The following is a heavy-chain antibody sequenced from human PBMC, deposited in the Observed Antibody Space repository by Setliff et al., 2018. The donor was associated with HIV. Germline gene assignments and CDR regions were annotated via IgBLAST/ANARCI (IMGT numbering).Heavy chain of an antibody. CDR2: ISASKGNT. V-gene: IGHV1-18*01. CDR3: ARDQGFWSGFTYNYYMDV. J-gene: IGHJ6*03. CDR1: GYNFTSNG. Sequence: WASVKVSCKASGYNFTSNGISWVRQAPGQGLEWMGRISASKGNTKYTQDFQGRVTMTTDTSTCTVYMELRSLRSDDTAVYYCARDQGFWSGFTYNYYMDVWGKGTTVTVSS. D-gene: IGHD3-3*01.